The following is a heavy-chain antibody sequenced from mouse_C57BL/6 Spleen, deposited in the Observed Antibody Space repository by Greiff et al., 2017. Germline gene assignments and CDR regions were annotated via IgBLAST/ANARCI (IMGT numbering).Heavy chain of an antibody. J-gene: IGHJ3*01. CDR3: ARNYGNSSWFAY. V-gene: IGHV1-64*01. CDR2: IHPNSGST. Sequence: VQLQQPGAELVKPGASVKLSCKASGYTFTSYWMHWVKQRPGQGLEWIGMIHPNSGSTNYNEKFKSKATLTVDKSSSTAYMQLSSLTSEDSAVYYGARNYGNSSWFAYWGQGTLVTVSA. D-gene: IGHD1-1*01. CDR1: GYTFTSYW.